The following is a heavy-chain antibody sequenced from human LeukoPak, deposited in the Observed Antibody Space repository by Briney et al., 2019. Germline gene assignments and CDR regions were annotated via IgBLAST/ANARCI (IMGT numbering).Heavy chain of an antibody. J-gene: IGHJ4*02. D-gene: IGHD3-22*01. Sequence: PGGSLRLSCAASGFTFSNAWMSWVRQAPGKGLEWVGRIKSKTDGGTTDYAAPVKGRFTISRDDSKNTLYLQMNSLKTEDTAVYYCTTDLLYYYDSSGYYHGPNWGQGTLVTVSS. CDR3: TTDLLYYYDSSGYYHGPN. CDR2: IKSKTDGGTT. V-gene: IGHV3-15*01. CDR1: GFTFSNAW.